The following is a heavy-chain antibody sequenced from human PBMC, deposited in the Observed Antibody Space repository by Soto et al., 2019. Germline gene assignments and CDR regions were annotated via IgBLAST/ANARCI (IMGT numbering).Heavy chain of an antibody. Sequence: SETLSLTCTVSGGSITSDYSCWSWIRQPPGEGLEWIGHIFDSGTTYTNPSLRSQVAISLDTSKNHFSLTLSSVTAADTAVYYYARAPAAPNLHYWGQGALVTVSS. J-gene: IGHJ4*02. CDR2: IFDSGTT. CDR1: GGSITSDYSC. CDR3: ARAPAAPNLHY. V-gene: IGHV4-30-4*01. D-gene: IGHD6-25*01.